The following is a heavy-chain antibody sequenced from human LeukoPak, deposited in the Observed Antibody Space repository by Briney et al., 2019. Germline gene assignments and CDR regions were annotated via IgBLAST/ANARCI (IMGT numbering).Heavy chain of an antibody. J-gene: IGHJ4*02. D-gene: IGHD4-17*01. V-gene: IGHV3-21*01. CDR2: ISSGDSYT. CDR3: ARGHHLPTVTPYFFDY. CDR1: GFFFSGYS. Sequence: GGSLRLXCAASGFFFSGYSVNWVRQAPGKGLEWVSSISSGDSYTYFADSVKGRFTISRDNAKNLVYLQMNSLRAEDTAVYYCARGHHLPTVTPYFFDYWGQGTLVTVSS.